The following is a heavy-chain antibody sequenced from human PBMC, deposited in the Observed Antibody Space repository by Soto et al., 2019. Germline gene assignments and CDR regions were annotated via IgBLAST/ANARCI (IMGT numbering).Heavy chain of an antibody. CDR2: VYYTGST. CDR1: GGSVSTSSYY. V-gene: IGHV4-39*07. Sequence: SETLSLTCTASGGSVSTSSYYWGWIRQPPGRGLEWIGTVYYTGSTYYNPSLNNRVTISVDSSKNQCSLKLSSVTAADTAVYYCARRSHTNWPAYWGHGTQVTVSS. CDR3: ARRSHTNWPAY. J-gene: IGHJ5*01. D-gene: IGHD2-15*01.